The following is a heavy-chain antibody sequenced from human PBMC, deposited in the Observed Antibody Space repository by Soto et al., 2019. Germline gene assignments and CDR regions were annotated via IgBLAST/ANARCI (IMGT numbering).Heavy chain of an antibody. V-gene: IGHV1-69*01. CDR2: IIPIFGTA. J-gene: IGHJ6*02. CDR1: GGTFSSYA. D-gene: IGHD3-9*01. Sequence: QVQLVQSGAEVKKPGSSVKVSCKASGGTFSSYAISWVRQAPGQGLEWMGGIIPIFGTANYAQKFQGRVTITADESTSTAYMALSSLRSEDTAVYYCARDLPNYDILTGYYGMDVWGQGTTVTVSS. CDR3: ARDLPNYDILTGYYGMDV.